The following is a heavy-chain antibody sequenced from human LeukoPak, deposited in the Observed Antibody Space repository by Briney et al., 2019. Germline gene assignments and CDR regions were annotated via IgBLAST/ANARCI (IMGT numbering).Heavy chain of an antibody. V-gene: IGHV3-23*01. D-gene: IGHD2-21*02. CDR1: GFTFSSYA. Sequence: GGSLRLSCAASGFTFSSYAMSWVRQAPGKGLEWVSAISGSGGSTYHADSVKGRFTISRDNSKNTLYLQMNSLRAEDTAVYYCAKVGYGEGDYYWGQGTLVTVSS. CDR2: ISGSGGST. CDR3: AKVGYGEGDYY. J-gene: IGHJ4*02.